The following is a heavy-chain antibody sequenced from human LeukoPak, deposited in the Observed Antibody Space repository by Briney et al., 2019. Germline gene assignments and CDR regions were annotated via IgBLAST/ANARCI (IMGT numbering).Heavy chain of an antibody. CDR2: ISWNSGAI. CDR1: GLTFSSHW. J-gene: IGHJ4*02. V-gene: IGHV3-9*01. Sequence: PGGSLRLSCAASGLTFSSHWMHWVRQAPGKGLEWVSGISWNSGAIGYADSVKGRFTISRDNAKNSLYLQMNSLRAEDTALYYCAKGNNGYYDSSGYPDYFDYWGQGTLVTVSS. D-gene: IGHD3-22*01. CDR3: AKGNNGYYDSSGYPDYFDY.